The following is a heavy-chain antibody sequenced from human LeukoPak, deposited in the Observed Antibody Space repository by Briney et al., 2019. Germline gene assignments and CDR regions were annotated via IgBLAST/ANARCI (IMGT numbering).Heavy chain of an antibody. CDR1: GFTFSHYG. Sequence: GGSLRLSCAASGFTFSHYGMHWVRQAPGKGLEWVACIYPDINNKEYADSVKGRFTISRDNSKNTLYLQMNSLRAEDTAVYYCAKGGGGTNYWGQGTLVTVSS. CDR2: IYPDINNK. D-gene: IGHD2-8*01. J-gene: IGHJ4*02. V-gene: IGHV3-30*02. CDR3: AKGGGGTNY.